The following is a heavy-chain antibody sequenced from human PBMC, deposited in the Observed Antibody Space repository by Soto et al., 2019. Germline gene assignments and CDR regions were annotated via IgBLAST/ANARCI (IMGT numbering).Heavy chain of an antibody. J-gene: IGHJ4*02. CDR1: GYTFTGYY. Sequence: QVQLVQSGAEVKKPGASVKVSCKASGYTFTGYYMHWVRQAPGQGLEWMGWINPNSGGTHYAQKFQGRVTITADESTSTAYMELSSLRSEDTAVYYCARDRGGIAAAGQNYFDYWGQGTLVTVSS. CDR2: INPNSGGT. CDR3: ARDRGGIAAAGQNYFDY. D-gene: IGHD6-13*01. V-gene: IGHV1-2*02.